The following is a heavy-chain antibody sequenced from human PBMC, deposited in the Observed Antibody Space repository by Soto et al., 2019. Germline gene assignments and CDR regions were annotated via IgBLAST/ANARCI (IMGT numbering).Heavy chain of an antibody. V-gene: IGHV3-30*18. CDR3: AKDLPTYGGKGGFDY. J-gene: IGHJ4*02. D-gene: IGHD4-17*01. CDR1: GFTFSSYG. CDR2: ISYDGSNK. Sequence: PGGSLRLSCAASGFTFSSYGMHWVRQAPGKGLEWVAVISYDGSNKYYADSVKGRFTISRDNSKNTLYLQMNSLRAEDTAVYYCAKDLPTYGGKGGFDYWGQGTLVTVSS.